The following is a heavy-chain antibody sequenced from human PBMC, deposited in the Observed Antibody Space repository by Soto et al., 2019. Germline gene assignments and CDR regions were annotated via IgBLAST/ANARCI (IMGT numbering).Heavy chain of an antibody. Sequence: QVQLVESGGGVVQPGRSLRLSCAASGFTFSSYGMHWVRQAPGKGLEWVAGIWYDGSNKYYADSVKGRFTISRGNSRNTLYLKMNSLRAEDTAVYYCARDYYDSSGRDYYYGMDVWGEGTTVTVSS. V-gene: IGHV3-33*01. CDR2: IWYDGSNK. CDR3: ARDYYDSSGRDYYYGMDV. J-gene: IGHJ6*04. D-gene: IGHD3-22*01. CDR1: GFTFSSYG.